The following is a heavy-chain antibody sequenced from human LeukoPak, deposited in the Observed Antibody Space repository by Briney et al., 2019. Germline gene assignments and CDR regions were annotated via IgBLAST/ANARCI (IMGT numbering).Heavy chain of an antibody. J-gene: IGHJ4*02. CDR1: GFIFTNYT. CDR2: ISYDGSNK. Sequence: GGSLRLSCAASGFIFTNYTMHWVRHAACKGLEWVVVISYDGSNKNYADSVKGRFTISRDNSKNTLYLQMNSLRAEDTAVYYCARSFHDILTGYGGIDYWGQGTLVTVSS. D-gene: IGHD3-9*01. V-gene: IGHV3-30*04. CDR3: ARSFHDILTGYGGIDY.